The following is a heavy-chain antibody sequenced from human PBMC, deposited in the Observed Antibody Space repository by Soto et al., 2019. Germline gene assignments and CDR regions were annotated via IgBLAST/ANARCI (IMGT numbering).Heavy chain of an antibody. CDR1: GFTFGSYA. D-gene: IGHD6-6*01. Sequence: VQLLESGGDLVQPGGSLRLSCAASGFTFGSYAMTWVRQAPGKGLEWVSTISATGGSTFYADSVNGRFTISRDNSKNTLYLQMNSLRAEDTAIYYCAKDLSSSYYFDFWGQGTLVTVSS. CDR2: ISATGGST. CDR3: AKDLSSSYYFDF. V-gene: IGHV3-23*01. J-gene: IGHJ4*02.